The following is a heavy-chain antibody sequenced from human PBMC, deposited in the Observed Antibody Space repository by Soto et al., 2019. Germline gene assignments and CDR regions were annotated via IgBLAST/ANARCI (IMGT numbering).Heavy chain of an antibody. D-gene: IGHD2-15*01. V-gene: IGHV3-30-3*01. J-gene: IGHJ4*02. Sequence: PGGSPRLSCAASGFTFSSYAMPWVRKAPGKGLEWVAVISYDGSNKYYADSVKGRFTISRDNSKNTLYLQMNSLRAEDTAVYYCARDVGYCSGGSCYYFDYWGQGTLVTVSS. CDR1: GFTFSSYA. CDR3: ARDVGYCSGGSCYYFDY. CDR2: ISYDGSNK.